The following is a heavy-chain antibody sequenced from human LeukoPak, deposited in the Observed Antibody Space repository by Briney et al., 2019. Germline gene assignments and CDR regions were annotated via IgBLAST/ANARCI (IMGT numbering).Heavy chain of an antibody. V-gene: IGHV1-69*13. CDR1: GGTFSSCA. D-gene: IGHD5-18*01. CDR3: ARVLDTARDYYYYYYMDV. CDR2: IIPIFGTA. Sequence: SVKVSCKASGGTFSSCAISWVRQAPGQGLEWMGGIIPIFGTANYAQKFQGRVTITADESTSTAYMELSSLRSEDTAVYYCARVLDTARDYYYYYYMDVWGKGTTVTVSS. J-gene: IGHJ6*03.